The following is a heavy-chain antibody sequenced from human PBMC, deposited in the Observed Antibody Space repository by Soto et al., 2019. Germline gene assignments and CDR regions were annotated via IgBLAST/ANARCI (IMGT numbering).Heavy chain of an antibody. J-gene: IGHJ4*02. D-gene: IGHD3-10*01. Sequence: PGGSLRLSCAASGFTFSSYGMHWVRQAPGKGLEWVSVISYDGSNKYYADSVKGRFTISRDNSKNTLYLQMNSLRAEDTAVYYCAKVGAGYYYGSRPLWGKGTLVTVSS. CDR2: ISYDGSNK. CDR3: AKVGAGYYYGSRPL. CDR1: GFTFSSYG. V-gene: IGHV3-30*18.